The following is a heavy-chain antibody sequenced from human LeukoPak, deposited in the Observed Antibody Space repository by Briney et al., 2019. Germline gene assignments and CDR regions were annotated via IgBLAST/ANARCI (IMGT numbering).Heavy chain of an antibody. D-gene: IGHD1-26*01. J-gene: IGHJ4*02. Sequence: GGSLRLSCVASGFTFSNYWMHWVRQAPGKGLEWVANIKEDGSEIYYVDSVKGRFTISRDNSKNTLYLQMNSLRAEDTAVYYCAKGGLSYTPPDYWGQGTLVTVSS. CDR2: IKEDGSEI. CDR1: GFTFSNYW. V-gene: IGHV3-7*03. CDR3: AKGGLSYTPPDY.